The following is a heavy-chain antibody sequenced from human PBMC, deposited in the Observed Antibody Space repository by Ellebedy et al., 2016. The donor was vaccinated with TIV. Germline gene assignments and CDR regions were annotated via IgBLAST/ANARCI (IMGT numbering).Heavy chain of an antibody. D-gene: IGHD6-19*01. Sequence: SETLSLXCTVSGASISSGSYYWNWIRQHPGKGLEWTGYIYSGGSTYSSPTLKIRVTISLDTSKNQFTLKLTSVTAADTAVDYCASGIEQGLTYWGQGTLVTVSS. V-gene: IGHV4-31*03. CDR1: GASISSGSYY. CDR2: IYSGGST. CDR3: ASGIEQGLTY. J-gene: IGHJ4*02.